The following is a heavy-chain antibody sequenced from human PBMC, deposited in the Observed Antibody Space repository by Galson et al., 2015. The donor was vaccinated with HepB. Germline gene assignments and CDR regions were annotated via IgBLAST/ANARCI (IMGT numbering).Heavy chain of an antibody. CDR3: ARHYDSSGYYFDY. Sequence: TLSLTCAVSGGSISSGGYSWSWIRQPPGKGLEWIGYIYHSGSTYYNPSLKSRVTISVDRSKNQFSLKLSSVTAADTAVYYCARHYDSSGYYFDYWGQGTLVTVSS. D-gene: IGHD3-22*01. J-gene: IGHJ4*02. CDR1: GGSISSGGYS. V-gene: IGHV4-30-2*01. CDR2: IYHSGST.